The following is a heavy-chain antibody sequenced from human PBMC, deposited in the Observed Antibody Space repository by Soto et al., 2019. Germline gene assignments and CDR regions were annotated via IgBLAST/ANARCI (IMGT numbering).Heavy chain of an antibody. Sequence: SVKVSCKASGGTFSSYAISWVRQAPGQGLEWMGGIIPIFGTANYAQKFQGRVTITADESTSTAYMELSSLRSEDTAVYHCACQEHYYYGMDVWGQGTTVTVSS. J-gene: IGHJ6*02. CDR1: GGTFSSYA. CDR3: ACQEHYYYGMDV. CDR2: IIPIFGTA. V-gene: IGHV1-69*13.